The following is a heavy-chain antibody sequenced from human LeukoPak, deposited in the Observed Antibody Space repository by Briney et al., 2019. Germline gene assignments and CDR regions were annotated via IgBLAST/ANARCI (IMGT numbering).Heavy chain of an antibody. CDR1: GGSFSGYY. J-gene: IGHJ3*02. CDR2: INHSGST. D-gene: IGHD3-9*01. Sequence: SETLSLTCAVYGGSFSGYYWSWIRQPPGKGLEWIGEINHSGSTNYNPSLKSRVTISVDTSKNQFSLKLSSVTAAATAVYYCARQGILTGWAFDIWGQGTMVTVSS. V-gene: IGHV4-34*01. CDR3: ARQGILTGWAFDI.